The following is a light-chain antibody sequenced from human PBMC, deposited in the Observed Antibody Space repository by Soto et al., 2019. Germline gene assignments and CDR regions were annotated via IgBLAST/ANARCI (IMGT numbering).Light chain of an antibody. CDR2: AAS. Sequence: DIQMTQSTSSLSASVGDRVTSTCRASQSISSYLNWYQQKPGKAPKLLIYAASSLQSGVPSRFSGSGSGTDFTLTISSLQPEDFATYYCQQSYSTPLTFGGRTKVDI. J-gene: IGKJ4*01. CDR1: QSISSY. V-gene: IGKV1-39*01. CDR3: QQSYSTPLT.